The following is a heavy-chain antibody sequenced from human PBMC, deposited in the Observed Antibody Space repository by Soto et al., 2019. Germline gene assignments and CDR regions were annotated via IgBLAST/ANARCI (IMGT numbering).Heavy chain of an antibody. CDR1: GGSISSSRYY. CDR2: IYYSGRT. J-gene: IGHJ4*02. Sequence: SETLSLTCTVSGGSISSSRYYWAWIRQPPGKGLEWIGSIYYSGRTYYNPSLKSRVTMSVDRSKNQFSLKLSSATAADTAVYYCVGENDGDYFDSWGQGALVTVSS. V-gene: IGHV4-39*01. D-gene: IGHD1-1*01. CDR3: VGENDGDYFDS.